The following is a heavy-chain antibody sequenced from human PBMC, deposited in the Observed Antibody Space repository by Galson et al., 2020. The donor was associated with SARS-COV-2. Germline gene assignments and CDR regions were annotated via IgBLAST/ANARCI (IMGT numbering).Heavy chain of an antibody. CDR3: ARETYGDLNYYYYYGIDV. Sequence: SQASETLSLTCAVYGGSFSGYYWSWIRQPPGKGLEWIGEINHSGSTNYNPSLKSRVTISVDTSKNQFSLKLSSVTAADTAVYYCARETYGDLNYYYYYGIDVWGQGTTVTVSS. D-gene: IGHD4-17*01. V-gene: IGHV4-34*01. CDR2: INHSGST. J-gene: IGHJ6*02. CDR1: GGSFSGYY.